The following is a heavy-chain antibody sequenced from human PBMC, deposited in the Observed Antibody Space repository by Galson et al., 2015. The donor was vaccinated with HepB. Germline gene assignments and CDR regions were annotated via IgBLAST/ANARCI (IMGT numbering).Heavy chain of an antibody. CDR1: GFVFRGYA. Sequence: SLRLSCAASGFVFRGYAMTWVRQAPGKGLQWVSTISGSGDTTYYADAVQGRFTISRDNARNTLYVQMSSLRAEDTAMYYCAKAPFHSAYRDFYFENWGLGTLVTVSS. J-gene: IGHJ4*02. CDR3: AKAPFHSAYRDFYFEN. V-gene: IGHV3-23*01. CDR2: ISGSGDTT. D-gene: IGHD2-21*02.